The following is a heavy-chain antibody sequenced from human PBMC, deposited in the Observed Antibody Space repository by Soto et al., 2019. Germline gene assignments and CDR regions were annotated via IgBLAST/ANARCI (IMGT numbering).Heavy chain of an antibody. CDR3: ARGDSTDCSNGVCSFFYNHDTDV. V-gene: IGHV1-2*04. CDR2: INPKSGGT. D-gene: IGHD2-8*01. CDR1: GYSFTDYH. J-gene: IGHJ6*02. Sequence: ASVKVSCKASGYSFTDYHIHWVRQAPGQGLEWLGRINPKSGGTSTAQKFQGWVTMTTDTSISTASMELTRLTSDDTAIYYCARGDSTDCSNGVCSFFYNHDTDVWGQGTTVTVS.